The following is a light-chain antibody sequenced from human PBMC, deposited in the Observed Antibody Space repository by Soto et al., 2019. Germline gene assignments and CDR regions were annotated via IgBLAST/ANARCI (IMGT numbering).Light chain of an antibody. CDR1: QSVSSN. V-gene: IGKV3D-15*01. Sequence: EIVMTQSRATLSVSPGERATLSCRASQSVSSNLAWYQQKPGQAPRLLIYGASIRATGIPARFSGSGSGTEFTLTISRLQSEDFAVYYCQQYNNWPITFGQGTRLEIK. J-gene: IGKJ5*01. CDR3: QQYNNWPIT. CDR2: GAS.